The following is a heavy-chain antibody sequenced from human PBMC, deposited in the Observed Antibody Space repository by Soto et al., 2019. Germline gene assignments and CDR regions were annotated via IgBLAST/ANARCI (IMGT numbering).Heavy chain of an antibody. J-gene: IGHJ4*02. CDR1: GFSVSSHY. V-gene: IGHV3-53*02. Sequence: EVQLVETGGGLIQSGGSLRLSCAASGFSVSSHYMSWVRQAPGKGLEWVSLIYSGGSTYSADSVKGRFTISRDDVTNTLYYEMNSLRAEDTAVYYCARHGSGGYFDNWGQGTLVTVSS. D-gene: IGHD3-10*01. CDR3: ARHGSGGYFDN. CDR2: IYSGGST.